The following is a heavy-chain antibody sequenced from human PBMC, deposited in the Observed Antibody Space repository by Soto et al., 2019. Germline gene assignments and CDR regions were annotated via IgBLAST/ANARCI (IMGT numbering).Heavy chain of an antibody. Sequence: GASVKVSCKASGYTFTSYYMHWVRQAPGQGLEWMGIINPSGGSTSYAQKFQGRVTMTRDTSTSTVYMELSSLRSEDTAVYYCARDPSTIAARPYNWFDPWGQGTLVTVSS. CDR1: GYTFTSYY. D-gene: IGHD6-6*01. CDR2: INPSGGST. V-gene: IGHV1-46*03. CDR3: ARDPSTIAARPYNWFDP. J-gene: IGHJ5*02.